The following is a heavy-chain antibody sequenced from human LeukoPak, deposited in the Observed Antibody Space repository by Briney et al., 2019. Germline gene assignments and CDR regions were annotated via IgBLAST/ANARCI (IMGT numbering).Heavy chain of an antibody. V-gene: IGHV1-8*01. CDR3: ARVSPSSGWRNDAFDI. J-gene: IGHJ3*02. CDR2: MNPNSGNT. Sequence: GASVKVSCKASGYTFTSYEINWVRQATGQGLEWMAGMNPNSGNTGYAQKFQGRVTMTRNTSISTAYMELSSLRSEDTAVYYCARVSPSSGWRNDAFDIWGQGTMVTVSS. D-gene: IGHD6-19*01. CDR1: GYTFTSYE.